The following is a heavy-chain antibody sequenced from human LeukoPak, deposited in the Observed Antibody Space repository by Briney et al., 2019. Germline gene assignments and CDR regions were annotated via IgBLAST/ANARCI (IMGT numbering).Heavy chain of an antibody. CDR2: IKQDGSEK. Sequence: TGGSLILSCAASGFTFSSYWMSWVRQAPGKGLEWVANIKQDGSEKYYVDSVKGRFTISRDNAKNSLYLQMNSLRAEDTAVYYCAREGEWELDGDDAFDIWGQGTMVTVSS. CDR1: GFTFSSYW. V-gene: IGHV3-7*05. CDR3: AREGEWELDGDDAFDI. J-gene: IGHJ3*02. D-gene: IGHD1-26*01.